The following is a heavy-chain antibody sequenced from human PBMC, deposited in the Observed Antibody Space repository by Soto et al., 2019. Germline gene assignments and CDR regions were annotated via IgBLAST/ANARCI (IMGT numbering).Heavy chain of an antibody. V-gene: IGHV3-74*01. CDR3: ARGGFDYGPGRMDV. CDR1: GFTFSNYW. CDR2: TKSDGSGT. Sequence: EVQLVESGGGLLQPGGSLPLSCTASGFTFSNYWMHWVRQAPGKGLVWVSRTKSDGSGTSDTDYVKGRFTISRDNAYNTLYLQMSNLRAEDTAVYYWARGGFDYGPGRMDVWGKGTTDIVSS. D-gene: IGHD3-10*01. J-gene: IGHJ6*04.